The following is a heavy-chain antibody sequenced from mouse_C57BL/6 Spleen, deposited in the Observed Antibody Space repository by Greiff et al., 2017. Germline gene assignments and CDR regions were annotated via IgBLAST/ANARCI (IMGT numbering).Heavy chain of an antibody. CDR1: GYTFTSYN. CDR2: IYPGNGDT. V-gene: IGHV1-12*01. J-gene: IGHJ4*01. D-gene: IGHD2-3*01. CDR3: ERGAYDGYYDYYAMDY. Sequence: QVQLKQSGAELVRPGASVKMSCKASGYTFTSYNMHWVKQTPRQGLEWIGAIYPGNGDTSYNQKFKGKATLTVDKSSSTAYMQLSSLTSEDSAVYFCERGAYDGYYDYYAMDYWGQGTSVTVSS.